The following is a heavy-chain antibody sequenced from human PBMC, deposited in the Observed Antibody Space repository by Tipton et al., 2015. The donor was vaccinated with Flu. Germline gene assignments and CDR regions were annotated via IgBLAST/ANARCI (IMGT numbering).Heavy chain of an antibody. V-gene: IGHV4-34*01. J-gene: IGHJ4*02. CDR2: INHSGST. D-gene: IGHD3-22*01. Sequence: TLSLTCSVYGGSFSGYFWTWIRQPPGKGLEWIGEINHSGSTHYNSSLKSRVTMSVDSAKNPFSLQLTSVTAADTAVYYFARVSPRSVTAIVVVMLPEGYFDYWGQSRLVTLSS. CDR1: GGSFSGYF. CDR3: ARVSPRSVTAIVVVMLPEGYFDY.